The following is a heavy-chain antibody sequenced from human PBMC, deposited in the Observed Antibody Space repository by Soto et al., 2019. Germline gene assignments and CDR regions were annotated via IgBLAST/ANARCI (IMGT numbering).Heavy chain of an antibody. CDR2: INPSGGST. Sequence: ASVKVSCKASGYTFTSYYMHWVRQAPGQGLEWMGIINPSGGSTSYAQKFQGRVTMTRDTSMSTVYMELSSLRSEDTAVYYCARGRIAAAGTWWFDPWGQGTLVTVSS. V-gene: IGHV1-46*03. J-gene: IGHJ5*02. CDR1: GYTFTSYY. CDR3: ARGRIAAAGTWWFDP. D-gene: IGHD6-13*01.